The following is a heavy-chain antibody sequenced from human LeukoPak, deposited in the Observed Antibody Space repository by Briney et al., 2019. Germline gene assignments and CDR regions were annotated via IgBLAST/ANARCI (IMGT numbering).Heavy chain of an antibody. CDR1: GGSISSGDYY. CDR2: IHYTGST. Sequence: SQTLSLTCTVSGGSISSGDYYWSWIRQHPGKGLEWIGCIHYTGSTRYNPSLKSRLSMSVDTSENHFSLKLSSVTAADTAVYYCARDYGPYCTSTSCGIDYWGQGTLVTVSS. J-gene: IGHJ4*02. CDR3: ARDYGPYCTSTSCGIDY. V-gene: IGHV4-31*03. D-gene: IGHD2-2*01.